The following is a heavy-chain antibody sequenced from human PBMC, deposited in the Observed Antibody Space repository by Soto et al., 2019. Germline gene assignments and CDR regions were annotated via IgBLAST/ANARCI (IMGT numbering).Heavy chain of an antibody. J-gene: IGHJ4*02. Sequence: QVQLVQPGAEVKKPGASVKFSCKASGYIFTNFYIHWVRQAPGQGLEWIGIINPNGGSTNYAQNFQGRVTMTRDTSTSTVYMDLSSLRSEDTAVYYCTRGLASCDYWGQGTLITVSS. D-gene: IGHD6-6*01. CDR3: TRGLASCDY. CDR2: INPNGGST. V-gene: IGHV1-46*03. CDR1: GYIFTNFY.